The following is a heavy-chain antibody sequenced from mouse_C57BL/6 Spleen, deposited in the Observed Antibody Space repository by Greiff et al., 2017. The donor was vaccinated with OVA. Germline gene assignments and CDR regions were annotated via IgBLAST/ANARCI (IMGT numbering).Heavy chain of an antibody. D-gene: IGHD1-1*01. V-gene: IGHV1-53*01. J-gene: IGHJ1*03. CDR1: GYTFTSYW. CDR3: AREGNIYYGSRGNFDV. CDR2: INPSNGGT. Sequence: VQLQQPGTELVKPGASVKLSCKASGYTFTSYWMHWVKQRPGQGLEWIGNINPSNGGTNYNEKFKSKATLTVDKSSSTAYMQLSSLTSEDSAVYYCAREGNIYYGSRGNFDVWGTGTTVTVSS.